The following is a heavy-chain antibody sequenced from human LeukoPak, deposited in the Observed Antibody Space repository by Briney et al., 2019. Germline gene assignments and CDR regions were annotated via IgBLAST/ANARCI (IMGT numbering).Heavy chain of an antibody. J-gene: IGHJ4*02. V-gene: IGHV1-69*13. CDR2: IIPYYGTT. Sequence: GASVKVSCKASGRIFTSYAVSWVRHLPGQGLEWMGGIIPYYGTTNYAQKFQGRVTITADASTSTAYMDMSSLRSEDTAVYYYVANVEVATLTPFDYWGQGTLVTVSS. D-gene: IGHD2-21*01. CDR1: GRIFTSYA. CDR3: VANVEVATLTPFDY.